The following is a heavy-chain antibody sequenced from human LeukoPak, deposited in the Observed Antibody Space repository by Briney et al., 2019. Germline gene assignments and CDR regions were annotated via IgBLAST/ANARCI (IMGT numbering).Heavy chain of an antibody. D-gene: IGHD1-1*01. CDR1: GGSISSYY. CDR3: AGGYKYWYFDL. J-gene: IGHJ2*01. Sequence: KSSETLSRTCTVSGGSISSYYWSWIRQPPGKGLEWIGYIYYSGSTNYNPSLKSRVTISVDTSKNQFSLKLSSVTAADTAVYYCAGGYKYWYFDLWGRGTLVAVSS. V-gene: IGHV4-59*08. CDR2: IYYSGST.